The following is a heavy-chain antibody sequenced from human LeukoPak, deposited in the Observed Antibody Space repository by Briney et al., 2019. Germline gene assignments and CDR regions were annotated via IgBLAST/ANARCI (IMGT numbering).Heavy chain of an antibody. CDR2: INHSGST. CDR1: GGSVSSGSYY. D-gene: IGHD3-10*01. Sequence: PSETLSLTCTVSGGSVSSGSYYWSWIRQPPGKGLEWIGEINHSGSTNYNPSLKSRVTISVDTSKNQFSLKLSSVTAADTAVYYCACLWFGPDYWGQGTLVTVSS. CDR3: ACLWFGPDY. V-gene: IGHV4-39*07. J-gene: IGHJ4*02.